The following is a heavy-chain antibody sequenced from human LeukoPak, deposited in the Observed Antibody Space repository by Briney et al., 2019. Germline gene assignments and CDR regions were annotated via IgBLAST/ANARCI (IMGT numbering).Heavy chain of an antibody. Sequence: SETLSLTCAVSGHSISSGYYWGWIRQPAGKGLEWIGRIYTSGSTNYNPSLKSRVTISGDTSKNQFSLKLSSVTAADTAVYYCARLRDGYNGGGVDYWGQGTLVTVSS. J-gene: IGHJ4*02. CDR3: ARLRDGYNGGGVDY. CDR1: GHSISSGYY. V-gene: IGHV4-38-2*01. CDR2: IYTSGST. D-gene: IGHD5-24*01.